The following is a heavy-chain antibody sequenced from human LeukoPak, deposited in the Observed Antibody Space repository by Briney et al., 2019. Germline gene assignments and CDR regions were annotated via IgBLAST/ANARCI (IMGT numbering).Heavy chain of an antibody. CDR2: IYYSGST. V-gene: IGHV4-59*01. D-gene: IGHD6-19*01. J-gene: IGHJ6*04. CDR1: GGSISSYY. CDR3: ARGRLGNYYYYGMDV. Sequence: SETLSLTCTVSGGSISSYYWSWIRQPPGKGLEWIGYIYYSGSTNYNPSLKSRVTISVDTSKNQFSLKLSSVTAADTAVYYCARGRLGNYYYYGMDVWGKGTTVTVSS.